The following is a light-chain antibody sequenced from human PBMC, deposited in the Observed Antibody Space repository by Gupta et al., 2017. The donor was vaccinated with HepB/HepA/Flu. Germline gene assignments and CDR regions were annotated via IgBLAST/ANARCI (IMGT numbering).Light chain of an antibody. CDR1: QSLSSSY. Sequence: IVFTLSPGTLSLSPGERATLSCRASQSLSSSYLAWYQQRGGQAPRLLIYGASSRATGIPDRFSGSGSGTDFTLTISRLEPGDFAVYYCQQYASSPRTFGQGTKVELK. J-gene: IGKJ1*01. V-gene: IGKV3-20*01. CDR3: QQYASSPRT. CDR2: GAS.